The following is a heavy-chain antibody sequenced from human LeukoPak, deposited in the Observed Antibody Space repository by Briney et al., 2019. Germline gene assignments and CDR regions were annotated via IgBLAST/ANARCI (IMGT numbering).Heavy chain of an antibody. CDR1: GYTFTGYY. J-gene: IGHJ3*02. D-gene: IGHD2-15*01. V-gene: IGHV1-2*02. CDR3: ARWLGYAGVFDI. Sequence: ASVKVSCKASGYTFTGYYMHWVRQAPGQGLEWMGWINPNSGGTNYAQKFQGRVTMTRDTSISTAYMELSRLRSDDTAVYYCARWLGYAGVFDIWGQGTMVTVSS. CDR2: INPNSGGT.